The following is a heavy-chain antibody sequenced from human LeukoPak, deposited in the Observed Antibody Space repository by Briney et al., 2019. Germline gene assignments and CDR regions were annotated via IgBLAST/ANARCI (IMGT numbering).Heavy chain of an antibody. CDR2: ISYDGSNE. V-gene: IGHV3-30*04. CDR1: GFTFSSYV. Sequence: PGGSLRLSCAASGFTFSSYVMHWVRQAPGKGLEWVAIISYDGSNEYYADSVKGRFTMSRDNSKNTLYLQMNNLGSEDMAVYFCVKARGLSRLAGDAFHLWGQGTTVIVSS. CDR3: VKARGLSRLAGDAFHL. D-gene: IGHD6-19*01. J-gene: IGHJ3*01.